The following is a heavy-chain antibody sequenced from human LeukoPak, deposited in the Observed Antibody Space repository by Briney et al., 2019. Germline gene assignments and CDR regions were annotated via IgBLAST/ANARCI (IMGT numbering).Heavy chain of an antibody. D-gene: IGHD6-13*01. Sequence: ASETLSLTCTVSGGSISSSSYYWGWIRQPPGKGLEWIGSIYYSGSTYYNPSLKSRVTISVDTSKNQFSLKLSSVTAADTAVYYCARRGVSFLDYWGQGTLVTASS. V-gene: IGHV4-39*01. CDR1: GGSISSSSYY. CDR3: ARRGVSFLDY. J-gene: IGHJ4*02. CDR2: IYYSGST.